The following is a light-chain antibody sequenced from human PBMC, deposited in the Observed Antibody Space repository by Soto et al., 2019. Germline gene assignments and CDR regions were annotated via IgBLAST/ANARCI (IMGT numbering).Light chain of an antibody. Sequence: DIQMTQSPSTLSASVGDRVTITCRASQSISTWLAWYQQKAGKAPKVLIYKASSLESGVPSRFSGSGSGTEFTLTISSLQPDDSATYYCQQYNSYSGWTFGQGTKVEIK. CDR3: QQYNSYSGWT. V-gene: IGKV1-5*03. CDR2: KAS. J-gene: IGKJ1*01. CDR1: QSISTW.